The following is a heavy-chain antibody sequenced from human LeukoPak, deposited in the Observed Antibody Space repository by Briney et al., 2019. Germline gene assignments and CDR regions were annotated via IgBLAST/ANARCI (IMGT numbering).Heavy chain of an antibody. CDR1: GDSISSSYNY. J-gene: IGHJ5*02. Sequence: SSETLSLTCTVSGDSISSSYNYWAWIRQPPGKGLEWIGSIYYGGATYYSPSLKSRVTISVDTSKNHFSLRLNSVTAADTAVYYCARDPGYCTNGVCSNWFDPWGQGTLVTVSS. CDR2: IYYGGAT. V-gene: IGHV4-39*02. D-gene: IGHD2-8*01. CDR3: ARDPGYCTNGVCSNWFDP.